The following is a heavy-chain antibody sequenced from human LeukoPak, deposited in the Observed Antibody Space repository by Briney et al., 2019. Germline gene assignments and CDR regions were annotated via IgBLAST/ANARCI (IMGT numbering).Heavy chain of an antibody. V-gene: IGHV4-59*01. CDR2: IYYSGST. J-gene: IGHJ4*02. CDR1: GGSCDDYY. Sequence: SETLSLTCAVYGGSCDDYYWSWIRQPPGKGLEWIGYIYYSGSTNYNPSLKSRVTISVDTSKNQFSLKLSSVTAADTAVYYCAREYSSGWLDYWGQGTLVTVSS. CDR3: AREYSSGWLDY. D-gene: IGHD6-19*01.